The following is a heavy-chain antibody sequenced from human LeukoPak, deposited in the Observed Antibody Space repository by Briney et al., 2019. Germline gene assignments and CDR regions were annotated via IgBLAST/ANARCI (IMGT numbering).Heavy chain of an antibody. D-gene: IGHD2-21*02. V-gene: IGHV3-23*01. CDR2: ISGSGGST. J-gene: IGHJ4*02. Sequence: GGSPRLSCAASGFTFSSYAMSWVRQAPGKGLEWVSAISGSGGSTYYADSVKGRFTISRDNSKNTLYLQMNSLRAEDTAVYYCAKERVPAAIYCGGDCYSDYWGQGTLVTVSS. CDR3: AKERVPAAIYCGGDCYSDY. CDR1: GFTFSSYA.